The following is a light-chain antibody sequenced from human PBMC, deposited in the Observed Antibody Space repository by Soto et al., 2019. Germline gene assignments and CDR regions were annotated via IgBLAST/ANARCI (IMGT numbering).Light chain of an antibody. CDR2: GAS. J-gene: IGKJ4*01. CDR1: QSVSSSY. CDR3: QQYGSSPAT. Sequence: EIVLTHSPGTLALSPWERAALSGRASQSVSSSYLAWYQQKPGQAPRLLIYGASSRATGIPDRFSGSGSGTDFTLTISRLEPEDFAVYYCQQYGSSPATFGGGTKVDIK. V-gene: IGKV3-20*01.